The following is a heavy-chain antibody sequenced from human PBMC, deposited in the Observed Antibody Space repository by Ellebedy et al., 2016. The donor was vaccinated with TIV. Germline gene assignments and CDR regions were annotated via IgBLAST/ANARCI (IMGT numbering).Heavy chain of an antibody. CDR2: IHYSGTT. Sequence: SETLSLTCTVSGGSISSNSYYWGCIRQPPGTGLEWIGTIHYSGTTYYNPSLKSRVSMSLDTSKNQFSLKLTSVTAAGTAVYYCASQPVVVVPPDFDYWGQGALVTVSS. V-gene: IGHV4-39*07. CDR1: GGSISSNSYY. D-gene: IGHD2-2*01. J-gene: IGHJ4*02. CDR3: ASQPVVVVPPDFDY.